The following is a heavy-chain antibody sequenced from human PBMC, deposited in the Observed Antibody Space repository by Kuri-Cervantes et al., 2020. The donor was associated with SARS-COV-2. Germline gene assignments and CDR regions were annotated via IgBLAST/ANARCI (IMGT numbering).Heavy chain of an antibody. CDR2: INPNSGGT. CDR3: ARGGLAVAGRVWFDP. D-gene: IGHD6-19*01. J-gene: IGHJ5*02. V-gene: IGHV1-2*02. CDR1: GYIFTEYY. Sequence: ASVQVSCKASGYIFTEYYMHWVRQAPGQGLEWMGWINPNSGGTIYTQRCQGRVTMTRDTSISTAYMEQSRLRSDDTAVYYCARGGLAVAGRVWFDPWGQGTLVTVSS.